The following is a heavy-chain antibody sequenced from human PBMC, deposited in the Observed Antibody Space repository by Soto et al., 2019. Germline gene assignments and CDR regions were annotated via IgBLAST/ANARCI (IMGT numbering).Heavy chain of an antibody. CDR2: IYYSGST. D-gene: IGHD1-26*01. CDR3: ARRWGGSLDY. J-gene: IGHJ4*02. V-gene: IGHV4-59*01. Sequence: QVQLQESGPGLVKPSETLSLTCTVSGGSISSYYWSWIRQPPGKGLEWIGYIYYSGSTNYNPSLKSRVTISVATSTNQFSLKLSSVTAADTAVYYCARRWGGSLDYWGQGTLVTVSS. CDR1: GGSISSYY.